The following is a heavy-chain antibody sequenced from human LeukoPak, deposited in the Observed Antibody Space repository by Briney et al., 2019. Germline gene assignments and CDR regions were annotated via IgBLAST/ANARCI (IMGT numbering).Heavy chain of an antibody. D-gene: IGHD1-26*01. J-gene: IGHJ4*02. V-gene: IGHV1-8*01. CDR3: ARGRGRGSYSDY. Sequence: ASVKVSCKASGYTFTSYDINWVRQATGQGLEWMGWMNPNSGNTGYAQKFQGRVAMTRNTSISTAYMDLSSLRSEDTAVYYCARGRGRGSYSDYWGQGTLVTVSS. CDR2: MNPNSGNT. CDR1: GYTFTSYD.